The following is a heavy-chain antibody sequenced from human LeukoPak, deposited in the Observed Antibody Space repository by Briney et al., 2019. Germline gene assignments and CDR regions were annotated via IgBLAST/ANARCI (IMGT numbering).Heavy chain of an antibody. CDR2: IYTTRST. CDR1: GGSISSGSYY. J-gene: IGHJ5*02. D-gene: IGHD3-16*02. CDR3: ASRYRGLNWFDP. V-gene: IGHV4-61*09. Sequence: SQTLSLTCTVSGGSISSGSYYWSWIRQPAGKGLEWIGHIYTTRSTNYNPSLKSRVTISVDTSENQFSLKLSSVTAADTAVYYCASRYRGLNWFDPWGQGTLVTVSS.